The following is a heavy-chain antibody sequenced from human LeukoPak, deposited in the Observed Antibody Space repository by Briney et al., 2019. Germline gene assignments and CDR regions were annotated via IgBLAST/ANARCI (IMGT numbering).Heavy chain of an antibody. V-gene: IGHV3-23*01. D-gene: IGHD3-22*01. J-gene: IGHJ4*02. Sequence: SGGSLRLSCAASGFTFGTYAMSWVRKAPGKGLGWVSAISGDGGSTFYADSVKDRFTISRDNAKNTLYPQMNSLMAEDTAVYYCAVPPFYDSGGYFSFDYWGQGALVTVSS. CDR3: AVPPFYDSGGYFSFDY. CDR2: ISGDGGST. CDR1: GFTFGTYA.